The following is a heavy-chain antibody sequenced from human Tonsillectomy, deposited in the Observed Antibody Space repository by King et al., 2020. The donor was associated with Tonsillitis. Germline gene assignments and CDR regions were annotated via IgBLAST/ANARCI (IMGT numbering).Heavy chain of an antibody. D-gene: IGHD3-22*01. CDR1: GFTFDDYA. CDR2: ISWNSGSI. Sequence: VQLVESGGGLVQPGRSLRLSCAASGFTFDDYAMHWVRQAPGKGLEWVSGISWNSGSIAYADSVKGRFTISRDNAKNSLYLQMNSLRAEDTASYYCAKALNVHDRSAVFDYWGQGTLVTVSS. V-gene: IGHV3-9*01. CDR3: AKALNVHDRSAVFDY. J-gene: IGHJ4*02.